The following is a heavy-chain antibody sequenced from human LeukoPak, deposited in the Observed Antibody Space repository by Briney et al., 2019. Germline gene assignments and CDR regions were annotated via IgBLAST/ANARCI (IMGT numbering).Heavy chain of an antibody. V-gene: IGHV4-38-2*01. Sequence: PSETLSLTCSVSGYSISSGYYWAWIRQPPGKGLEWIGSIHYSGSTYYNPSLQSRVTISIDTSKNQFSPKLSSVTAADTAVYYCAIFGYYYYYYMDVWGKGTTVTVSS. J-gene: IGHJ6*03. CDR2: IHYSGST. CDR3: AIFGYYYYYYMDV. D-gene: IGHD3-16*01. CDR1: GYSISSGYY.